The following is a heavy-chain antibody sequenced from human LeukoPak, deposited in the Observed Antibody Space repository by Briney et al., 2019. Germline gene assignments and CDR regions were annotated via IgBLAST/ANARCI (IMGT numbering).Heavy chain of an antibody. J-gene: IGHJ4*02. CDR1: GYSFTSYW. V-gene: IGHV5-51*01. CDR3: ARGARRLYYDSSGYYVY. CDR2: IYPGDSGT. Sequence: GESLKISCKGSGYSFTSYWIGWVRQMPGKGLEWMGIIYPGDSGTRYSPSFQGQVTISADKSISTAYLQWSSLKASDTAMYYCARGARRLYYDSSGYYVYWGQGTLVTVSS. D-gene: IGHD3-22*01.